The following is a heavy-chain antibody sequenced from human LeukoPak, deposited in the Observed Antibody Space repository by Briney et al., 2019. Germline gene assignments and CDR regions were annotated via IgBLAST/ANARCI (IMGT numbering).Heavy chain of an antibody. CDR1: GYTFTSYY. J-gene: IGHJ6*02. CDR3: ARLNYGMDV. Sequence: TSVKVSCKASGYTFTSYYMHWVRQAPGQGLEWMGMINPSGGSTSYAQKFQGRVTMTRDTSTSTVYMELNSLRSEDTAVYYCARLNYGMDVWGQGTTVTVSS. CDR2: INPSGGST. V-gene: IGHV1-46*01.